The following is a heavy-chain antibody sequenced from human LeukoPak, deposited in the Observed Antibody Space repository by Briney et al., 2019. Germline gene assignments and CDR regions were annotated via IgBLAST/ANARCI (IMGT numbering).Heavy chain of an antibody. CDR3: ASRPNMVRGIVFDY. D-gene: IGHD3-10*01. CDR2: IYYSGST. CDR1: GGSISNGDYY. Sequence: SETLSLTRTVSGGSISNGDYYWSWIRQPPGKGLEWIGYIYYSGSTYYNPSLKSRVTISVDTSKNQFSLKLSSVTAADTAVYYCASRPNMVRGIVFDYWGQGTLVTVSS. V-gene: IGHV4-30-4*01. J-gene: IGHJ4*02.